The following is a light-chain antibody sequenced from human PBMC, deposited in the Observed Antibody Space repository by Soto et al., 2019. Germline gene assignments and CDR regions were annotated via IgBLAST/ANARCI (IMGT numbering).Light chain of an antibody. Sequence: QSVLTQPASVSGAPGQSIPISCTGTNRDVGGYNYVSWYQHHPGKAPKLMIYDVSNRPSGVSNRFSGSKSGNTASPSISGLQPEDEADYYCSSYRTSNTRQIVCGTGTKVTV. CDR3: SSYRTSNTRQIV. CDR2: DVS. CDR1: NRDVGGYNY. J-gene: IGLJ1*01. V-gene: IGLV2-14*03.